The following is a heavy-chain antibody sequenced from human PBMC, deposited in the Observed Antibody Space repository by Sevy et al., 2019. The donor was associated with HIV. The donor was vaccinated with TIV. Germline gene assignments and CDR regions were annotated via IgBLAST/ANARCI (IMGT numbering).Heavy chain of an antibody. CDR2: IYYSGST. J-gene: IGHJ3*02. CDR3: AREWGPFTFGGVKPAAGAFDI. D-gene: IGHD3-16*01. Sequence: SETLSLTCTVSGGSISSYYWSWIRQPPGKGLEWIGYIYYSGSTNYNPSLKSRVTIPVDTSKNQFSLKLSSVTAADTAVYYCAREWGPFTFGGVKPAAGAFDIWGQGTMVTVSS. CDR1: GGSISSYY. V-gene: IGHV4-59*01.